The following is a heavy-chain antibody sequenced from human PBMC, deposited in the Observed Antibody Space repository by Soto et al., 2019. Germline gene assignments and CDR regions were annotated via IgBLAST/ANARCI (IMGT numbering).Heavy chain of an antibody. CDR3: ATPGPAAQFDF. J-gene: IGHJ4*02. Sequence: GGSLRLSCAASGFTFSSYWMNWVRQAPGKGLEWVAKIKQDGSEKYYVDSVKGRFTISRDNAKNSLYLQMSSLRAEDTAVYYCATPGPAAQFDFWGQGTLVTVSS. CDR1: GFTFSSYW. CDR2: IKQDGSEK. D-gene: IGHD6-13*01. V-gene: IGHV3-7*05.